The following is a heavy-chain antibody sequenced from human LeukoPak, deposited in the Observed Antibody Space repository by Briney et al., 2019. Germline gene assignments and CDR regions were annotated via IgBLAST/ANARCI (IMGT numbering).Heavy chain of an antibody. D-gene: IGHD1-26*01. V-gene: IGHV1-8*01. Sequence: ASVKVSCKASGYTFTSYEINWVRQATGQGLEWMGWMNPNSGNTVYAQKFQGRVTMTRDMSTSTVYMELSSLRSEDTAVYYCARRKYLYGASYYFDYWGQGTLVTVSS. J-gene: IGHJ4*02. CDR2: MNPNSGNT. CDR1: GYTFTSYE. CDR3: ARRKYLYGASYYFDY.